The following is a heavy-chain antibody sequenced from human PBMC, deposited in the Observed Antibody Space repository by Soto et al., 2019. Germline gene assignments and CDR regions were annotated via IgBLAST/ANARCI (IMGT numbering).Heavy chain of an antibody. J-gene: IGHJ3*02. CDR3: ARLIVGATTNAFDI. CDR2: IIPILGIA. CDR1: RGTFSSYT. D-gene: IGHD1-26*01. V-gene: IGHV1-69*02. Sequence: QVQLVQSGAEVKKPGSSVKVSCKASRGTFSSYTISWVRPAPGQGLEWMGRIIPILGIANYAQKFQGRVTITADKSTSTAYMELSSLRSDDTAVYYCARLIVGATTNAFDIWGQGTMVTVSS.